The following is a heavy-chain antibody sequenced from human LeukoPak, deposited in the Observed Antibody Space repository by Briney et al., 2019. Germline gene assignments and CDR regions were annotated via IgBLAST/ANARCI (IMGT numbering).Heavy chain of an antibody. CDR2: ISSSSSYI. Sequence: GGSLRPSCAASGFTFSSYSMNWVRQAPGKGLEWVSSISSSSSYIYYADSVKGRFTISRDNAKNSLYLQMNSLRAEDTAVYYCARDFTQWLVDPELDYWGQGTLVTVSS. D-gene: IGHD6-19*01. V-gene: IGHV3-21*01. CDR1: GFTFSSYS. CDR3: ARDFTQWLVDPELDY. J-gene: IGHJ4*02.